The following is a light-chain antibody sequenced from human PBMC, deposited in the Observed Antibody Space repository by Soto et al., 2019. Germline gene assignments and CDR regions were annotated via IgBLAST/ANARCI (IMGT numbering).Light chain of an antibody. CDR3: CSYAGSSTYV. CDR2: EGS. CDR1: SSDVGGYNL. J-gene: IGLJ1*01. V-gene: IGLV2-23*01. Sequence: QSALTQPASVSGSPGQSITISCTVTSSDVGGYNLVSWYQQHPGKAPKVMIYEGSKRPSGVSNRFSGSKSGNTAPLTISGLQAEDEADYYCCSYAGSSTYVFGTGTKVTVL.